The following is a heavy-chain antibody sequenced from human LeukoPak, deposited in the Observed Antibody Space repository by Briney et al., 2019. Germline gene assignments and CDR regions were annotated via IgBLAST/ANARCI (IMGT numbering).Heavy chain of an antibody. CDR2: INPSGGST. J-gene: IGHJ6*02. V-gene: IGHV1-46*01. Sequence: AASVKVSCKASGYTFTSYDINWVRQATGQGLEWMGIINPSGGSTSYAQKFQGRVTMTRDTSTSTVYMELSSLRSEDTAVYYCASGSNWSPYYYYYGMDVWGQGTTVTVSS. D-gene: IGHD1-20*01. CDR1: GYTFTSYD. CDR3: ASGSNWSPYYYYYGMDV.